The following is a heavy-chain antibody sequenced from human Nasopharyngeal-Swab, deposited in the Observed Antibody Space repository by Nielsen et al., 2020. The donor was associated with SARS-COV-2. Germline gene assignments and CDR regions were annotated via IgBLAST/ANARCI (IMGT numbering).Heavy chain of an antibody. Sequence: GESLKISYAASGFTFSSYAMSWVRQAPGKGLEWVSAISGSGGSTYYADSVKGRFTISRDNSKNTLYLQMNSLRAEDTAVYYCAKAPAAYYDILIGYCYYGMDVWGQGTTVTVSS. J-gene: IGHJ6*02. CDR3: AKAPAAYYDILIGYCYYGMDV. V-gene: IGHV3-23*01. CDR2: ISGSGGST. CDR1: GFTFSSYA. D-gene: IGHD3-9*01.